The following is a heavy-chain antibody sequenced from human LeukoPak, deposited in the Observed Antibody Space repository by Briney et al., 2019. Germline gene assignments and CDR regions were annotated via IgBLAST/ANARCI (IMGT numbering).Heavy chain of an antibody. CDR1: GFTFSSYA. J-gene: IGHJ5*02. CDR2: ISDTGGYI. CDR3: VKGQAVPSARQRFDP. Sequence: GGSLRLSCTASGFTFSSYAMSWVRQPPGKGLEWVSAISDTGGYIYYTDSVKGRFTVSRDNSKNTLYLQMHSLRAEDTAVYYCVKGQAVPSARQRFDPWGQGTLVTVSS. D-gene: IGHD6-19*01. V-gene: IGHV3-23*01.